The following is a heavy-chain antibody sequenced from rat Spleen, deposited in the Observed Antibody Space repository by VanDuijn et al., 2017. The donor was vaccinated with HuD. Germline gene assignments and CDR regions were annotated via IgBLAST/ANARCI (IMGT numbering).Heavy chain of an antibody. V-gene: IGHV5-20*01. D-gene: IGHD1-12*02. CDR2: IANTGGST. CDR1: GFTFSDYY. J-gene: IGHJ4*01. Sequence: EVQLVESGGGLVQPGRSLKLSCAASGFTFSDYYMAWVRQAPTKGLEWVASIANTGGSTYYPDSVKGRFTISRDNAENTVYLQMNSLRSEDTATYYCAKDRIYYYDGSYYHGVMDAWGQGASVTVSS. CDR3: AKDRIYYYDGSYYHGVMDA.